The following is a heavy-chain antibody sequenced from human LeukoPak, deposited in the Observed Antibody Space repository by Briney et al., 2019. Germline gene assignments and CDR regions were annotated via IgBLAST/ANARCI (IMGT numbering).Heavy chain of an antibody. CDR3: ATRSIPGGIAAAGTPSDY. V-gene: IGHV1-24*01. Sequence: ASVKVSCKVSGYTLTELSMHWVRQAPGKGLEWMGGFDPEDGETIYAQKFQGRVTMTEDTSTDTAYMELSSLRSEDTAMYYCATRSIPGGIAAAGTPSDYWGQGTLVTVSS. CDR1: GYTLTELS. J-gene: IGHJ4*02. D-gene: IGHD6-13*01. CDR2: FDPEDGET.